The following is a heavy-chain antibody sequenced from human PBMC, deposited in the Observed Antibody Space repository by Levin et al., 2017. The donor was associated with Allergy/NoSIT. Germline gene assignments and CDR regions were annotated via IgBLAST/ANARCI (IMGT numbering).Heavy chain of an antibody. J-gene: IGHJ6*02. CDR3: ARWGVQSVVVAGPQPSYGMDG. V-gene: IGHV4-34*01. CDR2: INHSGST. D-gene: IGHD2-15*01. CDR1: GGSFSGYY. Sequence: PSETLSLTCAVYGGSFSGYYWSWIRQPPGKGLEWIGEINHSGSTNYKPSLKSRVTISVDTSKNQFSLKLSSVTAADTAVYYCARWGVQSVVVAGPQPSYGMDGWGQGTTVTVSS.